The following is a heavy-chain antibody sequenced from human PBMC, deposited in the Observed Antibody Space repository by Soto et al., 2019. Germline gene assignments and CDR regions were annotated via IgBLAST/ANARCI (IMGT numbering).Heavy chain of an antibody. D-gene: IGHD2-15*01. Sequence: SETLSLTCTVSGGSISSGDYYWSWIRQPPGKGLEWIGYIYYSGSTYYNPSLKSRVTISVDTSKNQFSLKLSSVTAADTAVYYCARVPPDYCSGGSCSGGMDVWGQGTTVTVSS. CDR1: GGSISSGDYY. CDR2: IYYSGST. J-gene: IGHJ6*02. CDR3: ARVPPDYCSGGSCSGGMDV. V-gene: IGHV4-30-4*01.